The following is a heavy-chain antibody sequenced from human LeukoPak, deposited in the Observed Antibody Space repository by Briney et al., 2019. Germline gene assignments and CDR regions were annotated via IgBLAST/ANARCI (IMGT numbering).Heavy chain of an antibody. CDR1: GGSLSGYY. CDR3: ARDVVPRDYGDTLNAYDL. J-gene: IGHJ3*01. Sequence: PSETLSLTCAVSGGSLSGYYWSWIRQSPGKGFEWMGDIHHDGRTKYKSSFKSRITIFLVSSKNEVSLRLSPVTPADTALYFCARDVVPRDYGDTLNAYDLWGKGTMVTVS. D-gene: IGHD4-17*01. CDR2: IHHDGRT. V-gene: IGHV4-34*01.